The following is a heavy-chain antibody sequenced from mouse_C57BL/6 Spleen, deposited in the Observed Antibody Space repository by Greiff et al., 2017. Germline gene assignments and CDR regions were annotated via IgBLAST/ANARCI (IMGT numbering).Heavy chain of an antibody. CDR1: GYSITSGYY. CDR2: ISYDGSN. Sequence: EVKLVESGPGLVKPSPSLSLTCSVTGYSITSGYYWNWIRQFPGNKLEWMGYISYDGSNNYNPSLKNRISITRDTSKNQFFLKLNSVTTEDTATYYCARQDYSNPAAYWGQGTLVTVSA. V-gene: IGHV3-6*01. J-gene: IGHJ3*01. D-gene: IGHD2-5*01. CDR3: ARQDYSNPAAY.